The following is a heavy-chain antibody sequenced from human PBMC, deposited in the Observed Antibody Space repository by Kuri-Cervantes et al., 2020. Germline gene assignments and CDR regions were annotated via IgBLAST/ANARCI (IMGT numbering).Heavy chain of an antibody. J-gene: IGHJ4*02. CDR1: GFTFSNYD. D-gene: IGHD3-10*01. Sequence: GGSLRLSCAASGFTFSNYDIHWVRQAPGKGLEWVAVISYDGSNKYYADSVKGRFTISRDNSKNTLYLQMNSLRAEDTAVYYCARDPYYGSGSDHFFDYWGQGTLVTVSS. V-gene: IGHV3-30*12. CDR2: ISYDGSNK. CDR3: ARDPYYGSGSDHFFDY.